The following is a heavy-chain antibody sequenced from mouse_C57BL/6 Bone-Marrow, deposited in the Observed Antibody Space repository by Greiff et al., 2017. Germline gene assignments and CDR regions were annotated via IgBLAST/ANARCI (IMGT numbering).Heavy chain of an antibody. CDR1: GYTFTSYG. D-gene: IGHD2-4*01. CDR3: ARRYIYYDYDWFAY. V-gene: IGHV1-81*01. CDR2: IYPRSGNT. J-gene: IGHJ3*01. Sequence: VKLMESGAELARPGASVKLSCKASGYTFTSYGISWVKQRPGQGLEWIGEIYPRSGNTYYNEKFKGKATLTADKSSSTAYMERRSLTSEDSAVYFCARRYIYYDYDWFAYWGQGTLVTVSA.